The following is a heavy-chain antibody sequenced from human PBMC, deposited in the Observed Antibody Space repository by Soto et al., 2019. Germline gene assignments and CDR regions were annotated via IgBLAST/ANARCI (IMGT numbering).Heavy chain of an antibody. J-gene: IGHJ6*03. CDR1: GFTFSSYS. Sequence: GGSLRLSCAASGFTFSSYSMNWVRQAPGKGLEWVSSISSSSSYIYYADSVKGRFTISRDNAKNSLYLQMNSLRAEDTAVYYCARLQITMVRGAQRGGYYMDVWGKGTTVTVSS. CDR2: ISSSSSYI. D-gene: IGHD3-10*01. CDR3: ARLQITMVRGAQRGGYYMDV. V-gene: IGHV3-21*01.